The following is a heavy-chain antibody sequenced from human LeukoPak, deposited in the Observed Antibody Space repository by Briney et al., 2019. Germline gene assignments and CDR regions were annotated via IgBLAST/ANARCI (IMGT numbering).Heavy chain of an antibody. Sequence: SETLSLTCAVSGGSISRSNWWSWVRQSPGKGLERIGEIYDNGSTNYNPSLKSRVTISVDKSKNQFSLRLSSVTAADTAIYYCARDSLHCNGGRCFHMRVFDYWGQGALVTVSS. CDR1: GGSISRSNW. J-gene: IGHJ4*02. CDR3: ARDSLHCNGGRCFHMRVFDY. CDR2: IYDNGST. V-gene: IGHV4-4*02. D-gene: IGHD2-15*01.